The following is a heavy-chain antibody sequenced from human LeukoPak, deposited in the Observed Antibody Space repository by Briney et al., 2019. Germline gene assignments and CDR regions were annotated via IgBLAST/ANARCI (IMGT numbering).Heavy chain of an antibody. Sequence: PGGSLRLSCAASGFTVSSSYMSWVRQAPGKGLEWVSVIYSGGTTYYADSVTGRFTISRDNSKNTLYLQMNSLRVEDTAVYYCAGGGGGTYRNYWGQGTLATVSS. J-gene: IGHJ4*02. V-gene: IGHV3-66*02. D-gene: IGHD1-26*01. CDR3: AGGGGGTYRNY. CDR1: GFTVSSSY. CDR2: IYSGGTT.